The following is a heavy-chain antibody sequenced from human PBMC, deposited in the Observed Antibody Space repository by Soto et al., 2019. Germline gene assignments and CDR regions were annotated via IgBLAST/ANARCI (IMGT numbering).Heavy chain of an antibody. Sequence: GGSLRLSCAASGLTFSSYGMHWVRQAPGKGLEWVAVIWYDGSNKYYADSVKGRFTISRDNSKNTLYLQMNSLRAEDTAVYYCARERGLRYFDWLYDFDYWGQGTLVTVSS. CDR1: GLTFSSYG. D-gene: IGHD3-9*01. CDR2: IWYDGSNK. CDR3: ARERGLRYFDWLYDFDY. J-gene: IGHJ4*02. V-gene: IGHV3-33*01.